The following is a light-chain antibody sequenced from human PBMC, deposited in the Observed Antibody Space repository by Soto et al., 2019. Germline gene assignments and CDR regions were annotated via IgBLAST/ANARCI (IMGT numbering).Light chain of an antibody. J-gene: IGKJ2*01. CDR3: EHYGTSPPYS. V-gene: IGKV3-20*01. Sequence: EIVLTQSPGTLSLSPGERATLSCSTSQSISNYLAWYQQKRGQAPRLLIYGASSRATGIPDRFSGSGYGTDFTLTISRLEHEDFAVYYCEHYGTSPPYSFGQGTKLEIK. CDR2: GAS. CDR1: QSISNY.